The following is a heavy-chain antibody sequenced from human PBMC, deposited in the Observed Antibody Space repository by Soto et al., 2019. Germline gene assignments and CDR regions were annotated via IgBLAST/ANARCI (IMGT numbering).Heavy chain of an antibody. V-gene: IGHV4-34*01. CDR3: ASTIGALYPLRWFDP. CDR2: INHSGRT. CDR1: GGSFSGYY. D-gene: IGHD2-21*02. J-gene: IGHJ5*02. Sequence: QVQLQQWGAGLLKPSETLSLTCAVYGGSFSGYYWSWIRQPPGKGLERIGEINHSGRTNYNPSLKSRVTISVDTSKNQFSLKLGSVTAADTAVYYCASTIGALYPLRWFDPWGQGTLVTVSS.